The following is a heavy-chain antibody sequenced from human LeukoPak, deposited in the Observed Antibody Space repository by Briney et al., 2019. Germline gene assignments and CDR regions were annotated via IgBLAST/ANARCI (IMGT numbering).Heavy chain of an antibody. CDR1: GYIFTDYY. J-gene: IGHJ4*02. CDR3: ARDRWELPYYFDY. CDR2: LNSSSGST. D-gene: IGHD1-26*01. V-gene: IGHV1-46*01. Sequence: ASVKVSCKTSGYIFTDYYIHWVRQAPGQGLEWMGILNSSSGSTTYAQKFQGRITMTRDASTSTVYMELRSLRSEDTAVYYCARDRWELPYYFDYWGQGTLVTVSS.